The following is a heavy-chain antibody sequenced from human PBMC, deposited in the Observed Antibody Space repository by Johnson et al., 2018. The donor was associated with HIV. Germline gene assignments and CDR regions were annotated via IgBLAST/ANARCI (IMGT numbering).Heavy chain of an antibody. V-gene: IGHV3-64*01. CDR3: ARDRYYGLAWGWAFDI. CDR1: GFTFSSYA. CDR2: ISSNGGST. D-gene: IGHD3-16*01. J-gene: IGHJ3*02. Sequence: VQLVESGGGLVQPGGSLRLSCAASGFTFSSYAMHWVRQAPGKGLEYVSAISSNGGSTYYANSVKGRFTISRDNSKNKLYLQTNSLRAEDTAVFYCARDRYYGLAWGWAFDIWGQGTMVTVSS.